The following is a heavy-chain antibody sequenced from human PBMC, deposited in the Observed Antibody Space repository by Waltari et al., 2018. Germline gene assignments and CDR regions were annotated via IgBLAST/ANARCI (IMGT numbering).Heavy chain of an antibody. J-gene: IGHJ4*02. V-gene: IGHV3-30*02. CDR2: IRYDGSNK. D-gene: IGHD6-13*01. CDR1: GFTFSSYG. Sequence: QVQLVESGGGVVQPGGSLRLSCAASGFTFSSYGMHWVRQAPGKGLEWVACIRYDGSNKYYADSVKGRFTISRDDSKNTLYLQMNSLRAEDTAVYYCAKDRDSSSWYGPLDYWGQGTLVTVSS. CDR3: AKDRDSSSWYGPLDY.